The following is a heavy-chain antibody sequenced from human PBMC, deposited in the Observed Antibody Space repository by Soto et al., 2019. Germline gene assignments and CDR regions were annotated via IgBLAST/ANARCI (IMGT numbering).Heavy chain of an antibody. D-gene: IGHD3-22*01. V-gene: IGHV1-3*01. CDR3: AGEIVVNPPTYYSGRDV. J-gene: IGHJ6*04. CDR2: INAGNGNT. Sequence: GASVKVSCKASGYTFTSYAMHWVRQAPGQRLEWMGWINAGNGNTKYSQKFQGRVTITRDTSASTGYMELSSLRSEDTAVYYCAGEIVVNPPTYYSGRDVWGKGPRFTVPS. CDR1: GYTFTSYA.